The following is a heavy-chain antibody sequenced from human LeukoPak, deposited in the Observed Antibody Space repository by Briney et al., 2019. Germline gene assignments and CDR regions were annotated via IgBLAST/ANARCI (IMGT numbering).Heavy chain of an antibody. D-gene: IGHD5-12*01. CDR3: ARDGGYSGYLLYYGMDV. CDR2: INPNSGGT. Sequence: GASVRVSCKASGYTFTGYYVHWVRQAPGQGLEWMGWINPNSGGTNYAQKFQGRVTMTRDTSISTAYMELSRLRSDDTAVYYCARDGGYSGYLLYYGMDVWGQGTTVTVSS. J-gene: IGHJ6*02. CDR1: GYTFTGYY. V-gene: IGHV1-2*02.